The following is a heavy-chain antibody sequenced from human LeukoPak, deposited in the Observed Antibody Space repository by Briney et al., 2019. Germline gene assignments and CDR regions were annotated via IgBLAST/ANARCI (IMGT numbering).Heavy chain of an antibody. Sequence: GGSLRLSRAASGLTFSSYAMSWVRQAPGKGLEWVSAISGSGSRTYYADSVKGRFTISRDNSKSTLYLRINSLRAEDTAVYYCAKEVVVSAAVGTVGFDPWGQGTLVIVSS. CDR3: AKEVVVSAAVGTVGFDP. CDR1: GLTFSSYA. CDR2: ISGSGSRT. V-gene: IGHV3-23*01. D-gene: IGHD6-13*01. J-gene: IGHJ5*02.